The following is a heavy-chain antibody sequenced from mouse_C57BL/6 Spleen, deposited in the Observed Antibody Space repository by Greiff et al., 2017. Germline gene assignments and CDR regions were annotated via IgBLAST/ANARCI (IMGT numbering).Heavy chain of an antibody. J-gene: IGHJ3*01. CDR1: GYTFTSYW. D-gene: IGHD2-5*01. V-gene: IGHV1-74*01. CDR3: AIGGDYYSKILFAY. CDR2: IHPSDSDT. Sequence: QVQLQQPGAELVKPGASVKVSCKASGYTFTSYWMHWVKQRPGQGLEWIGRIHPSDSDTNYNQKFKGKATLTVDKSSSTAYMQLSSLTSEDSAVYYCAIGGDYYSKILFAYWGQGTLVTVSA.